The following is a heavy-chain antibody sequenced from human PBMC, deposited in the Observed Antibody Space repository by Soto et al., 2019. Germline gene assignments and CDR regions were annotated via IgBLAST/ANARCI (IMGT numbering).Heavy chain of an antibody. CDR2: INPNSGDT. CDR1: GYAFTGYY. D-gene: IGHD1-26*01. CDR3: AKGGAIVAAGTRVYLYNAMDV. Sequence: ASVKVSCKAAGYAFTGYYVHWVRQAPGQGLEWMGWINPNSGDTYLAQRFQGRVTMNRDTSIGTAYMELRGLTSDDTAEYYCAKGGAIVAAGTRVYLYNAMDVWGQGTTVTVSS. V-gene: IGHV1-2*02. J-gene: IGHJ6*02.